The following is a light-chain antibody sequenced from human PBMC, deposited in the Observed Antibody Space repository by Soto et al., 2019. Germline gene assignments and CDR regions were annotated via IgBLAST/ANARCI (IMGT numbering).Light chain of an antibody. Sequence: QSALTQPASVSGSPGQSITISCTGTSSDVGGYNYVSWYQQHPGKAPKLMIYDVSNRPSGVSNRFSGSKSGNTASLTISGLQAADVADYYCSSYTSSSTLMVFGGGTKLTVL. V-gene: IGLV2-14*01. CDR3: SSYTSSSTLMV. CDR2: DVS. CDR1: SSDVGGYNY. J-gene: IGLJ2*01.